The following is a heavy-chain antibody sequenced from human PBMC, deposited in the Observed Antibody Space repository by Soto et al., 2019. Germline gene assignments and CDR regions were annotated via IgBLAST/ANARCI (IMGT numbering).Heavy chain of an antibody. CDR2: ISAYNGNT. J-gene: IGHJ6*03. Sequence: ASVNVSCKASGYTFTTYGISWVRQAPGQGLEWMGWISAYNGNTNYAQKLQGRVTMTTDTSTSTAYMELRSLRSDDTAVYYCARIVVPAAGYYYYYMDVWGKGTTVTVSS. CDR1: GYTFTTYG. V-gene: IGHV1-18*01. D-gene: IGHD2-2*01. CDR3: ARIVVPAAGYYYYYMDV.